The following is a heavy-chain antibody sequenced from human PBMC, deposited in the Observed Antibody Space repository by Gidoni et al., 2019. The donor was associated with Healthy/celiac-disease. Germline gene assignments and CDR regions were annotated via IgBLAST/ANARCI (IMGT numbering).Heavy chain of an antibody. Sequence: QVHLVESGGGVVQPGRSLRLSCAASGFTFSTYGMHWVRQAPGKGLEWVAVISYDGSDEHYTDSVKGRFTISRDNSKNTLYLQMNSLRAEDTAVYYCAKGVAGFDYWGQGTLVTVSS. D-gene: IGHD6-19*01. CDR3: AKGVAGFDY. CDR2: ISYDGSDE. J-gene: IGHJ4*02. CDR1: GFTFSTYG. V-gene: IGHV3-30*18.